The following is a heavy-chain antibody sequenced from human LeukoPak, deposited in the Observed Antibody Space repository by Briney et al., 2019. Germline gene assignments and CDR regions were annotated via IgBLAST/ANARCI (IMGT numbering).Heavy chain of an antibody. Sequence: GESLKISCKGSGYSFTSYWIGWVRQMPGKGLEWMGIIYPGDSDTRYSPSFQGQVTISADKSISTAYLQWSSLKASDTAMYYCARLVGRYCSSTSCSQHNNWFDPWGQGTLVTVSS. J-gene: IGHJ5*02. D-gene: IGHD2-2*01. CDR1: GYSFTSYW. CDR2: IYPGDSDT. V-gene: IGHV5-51*01. CDR3: ARLVGRYCSSTSCSQHNNWFDP.